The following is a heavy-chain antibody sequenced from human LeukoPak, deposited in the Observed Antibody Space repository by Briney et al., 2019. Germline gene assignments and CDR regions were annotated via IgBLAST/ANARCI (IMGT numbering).Heavy chain of an antibody. D-gene: IGHD5-18*01. V-gene: IGHV1-8*01. CDR1: GYTFTSYD. CDR3: ARGSGYSYEGYYYGMDV. Sequence: ASVKVSCKASGYTFTSYDINWVRQATGQGLEWMGWMNPNSGNTGYAQKFQGRVTMTRNTSISTAYMELSSLRSDDTAVYYCARGSGYSYEGYYYGMDVWGQGTTVTVSS. CDR2: MNPNSGNT. J-gene: IGHJ6*02.